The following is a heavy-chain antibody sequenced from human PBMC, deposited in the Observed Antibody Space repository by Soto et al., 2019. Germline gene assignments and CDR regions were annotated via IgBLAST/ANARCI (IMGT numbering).Heavy chain of an antibody. CDR3: ARSGPLYDSTGFYWYFDL. V-gene: IGHV4-30-4*01. J-gene: IGHJ2*01. D-gene: IGHD3-22*01. CDR2: IYYSGNT. Sequence: KPSETLSLTCTVSGGSVSSGDYYWSWIRQPPGKGLEWIGYIYYSGNTYYNPSLTSRVTISVDTSKNQFSLKLSSVTAADTAVYYCARSGPLYDSTGFYWYFDLWGRGTLVTVSS. CDR1: GGSVSSGDYY.